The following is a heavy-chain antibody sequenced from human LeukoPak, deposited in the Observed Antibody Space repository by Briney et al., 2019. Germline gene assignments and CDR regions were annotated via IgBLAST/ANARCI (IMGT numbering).Heavy chain of an antibody. J-gene: IGHJ3*02. CDR2: IKQDGSEK. CDR1: GFTFSSYW. D-gene: IGHD2-21*02. CDR3: ARGVPLAYCGGDCYSYAFDI. V-gene: IGHV3-7*01. Sequence: GGSLRLSCAASGFTFSSYWMSWVRQAPGKGLEWVANIKQDGSEKYYVDSVKGRFTISRDNAKNSLYLQMNSLRAEDTAVYYCARGVPLAYCGGDCYSYAFDIWGQGTMVTVSS.